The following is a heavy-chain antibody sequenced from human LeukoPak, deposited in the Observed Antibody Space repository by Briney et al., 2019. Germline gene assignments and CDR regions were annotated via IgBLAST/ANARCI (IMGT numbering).Heavy chain of an antibody. Sequence: GGSLRLSCAASGLTFSNYAMNWVRQAPGKGLEWVSGISGGGGSTYYADSVKGRFTISRDNSENTLYLQMNSLRAEDTAIYHCARGGRYCTTTNCYIGKWGQGTLVTVSS. J-gene: IGHJ4*02. V-gene: IGHV3-23*01. D-gene: IGHD2-2*02. CDR3: ARGGRYCTTTNCYIGK. CDR2: ISGGGGST. CDR1: GLTFSNYA.